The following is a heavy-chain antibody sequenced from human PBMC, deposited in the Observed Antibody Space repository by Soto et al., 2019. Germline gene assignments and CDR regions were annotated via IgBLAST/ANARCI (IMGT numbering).Heavy chain of an antibody. D-gene: IGHD1-1*01. CDR3: ATGTNGTTGWYHP. CDR1: GYTFTDFY. Sequence: QEQLVQSGTEVKKPGASVTVSCKSSGYTFTDFYLHWLRQAPGQGLEWVGWINPKTGDTKSSQKFPGRGTMSRDRSVSTAYIDLTSLTSDDTAMYYCATGTNGTTGWYHPWGQGTRVTVSS. CDR2: INPKTGDT. J-gene: IGHJ5*02. V-gene: IGHV1-2*02.